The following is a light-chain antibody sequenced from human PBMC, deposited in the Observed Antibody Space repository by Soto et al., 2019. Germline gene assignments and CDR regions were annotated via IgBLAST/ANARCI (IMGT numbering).Light chain of an antibody. Sequence: EIVLTQSPATLSLSPGERATLSCRASQSVSRYLAWYQQRPGQAPRLLIYDASNRATGIPARFSGSGSETEFTLTISSLEPEDSAVYYCQQRNTWPLTFGQGIQLEIK. J-gene: IGKJ2*01. CDR2: DAS. V-gene: IGKV3-11*01. CDR1: QSVSRY. CDR3: QQRNTWPLT.